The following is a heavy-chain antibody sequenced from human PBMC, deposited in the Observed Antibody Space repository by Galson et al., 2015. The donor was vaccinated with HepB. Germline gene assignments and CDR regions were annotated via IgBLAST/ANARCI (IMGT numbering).Heavy chain of an antibody. V-gene: IGHV3-53*01. Sequence: SLRLSCAASGFTVSSNYMSWVRQAPGKGLEWVTVIYSGGSTYYADSVKGRFTISRDNSKNTLYLQMNSLRAEDTAVYYCASGLRYFDWLSPFDYWGQGTLVTVSS. CDR3: ASGLRYFDWLSPFDY. CDR2: IYSGGST. D-gene: IGHD3-9*01. CDR1: GFTVSSNY. J-gene: IGHJ4*02.